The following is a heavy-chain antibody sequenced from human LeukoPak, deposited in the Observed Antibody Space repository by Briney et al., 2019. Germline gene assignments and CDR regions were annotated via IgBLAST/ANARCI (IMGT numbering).Heavy chain of an antibody. D-gene: IGHD3-3*01. V-gene: IGHV4-61*02. CDR3: ARDVDDREAFDY. Sequence: TSETLSLTCTVSGGSVTSGHYYWSWVRQPAGKGLEWIGRIHTSGSTDYNPSLKSRVTISVVTCKNQFSLNLNSVTATDTAVYYCARDVDDREAFDYWGQGILVTVSS. CDR2: IHTSGST. J-gene: IGHJ4*02. CDR1: GGSVTSGHYY.